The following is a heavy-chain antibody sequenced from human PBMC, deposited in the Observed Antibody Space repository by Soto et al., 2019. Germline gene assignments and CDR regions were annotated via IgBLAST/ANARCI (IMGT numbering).Heavy chain of an antibody. V-gene: IGHV3-23*01. Sequence: EVQLLESGGGLLQPGGSLRLSCTASGFTFSNYAMSWVRQAPGKGLEWVSTFSSGGGGTYYADSVKGRFTISRDNSKNTLSLQMISLRAEDTAVYYCTKANRYCSGANCFTFDYWGLGTLVTVSS. CDR1: GFTFSNYA. CDR2: FSSGGGGT. D-gene: IGHD2-15*01. CDR3: TKANRYCSGANCFTFDY. J-gene: IGHJ4*02.